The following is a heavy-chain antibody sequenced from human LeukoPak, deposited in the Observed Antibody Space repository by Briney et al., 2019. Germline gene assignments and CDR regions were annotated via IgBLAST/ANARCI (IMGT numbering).Heavy chain of an antibody. V-gene: IGHV3-23*01. CDR3: AKWGDYDVLTGYYVSDY. CDR1: GFTSSNYA. CDR2: ITGSGGNT. D-gene: IGHD3-9*01. Sequence: ASLRLSCAASGFTSSNYAMSSVRQGPGEGLWWVSAITGSGGNTYYADSVKGRFTTSRDTSKNTVFLQMNSLRAEDTAVYYCAKWGDYDVLTGYYVSDYWGQGTLVTVSS. J-gene: IGHJ4*02.